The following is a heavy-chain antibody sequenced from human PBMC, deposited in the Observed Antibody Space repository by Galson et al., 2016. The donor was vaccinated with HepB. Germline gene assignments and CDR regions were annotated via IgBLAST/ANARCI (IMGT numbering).Heavy chain of an antibody. CDR2: IYHSGTS. J-gene: IGHJ4*02. Sequence: TLSLTCAVSGASISSGGYAWSWLRQPPGKGLEWIGYIYHSGTSYYNPSLEGRVSISGDMSKNQFYLRVNSVTAADTAVYYCARVENHRDSSGYYPVFDSWGQGTLVTVSS. V-gene: IGHV4-30-2*01. CDR3: ARVENHRDSSGYYPVFDS. CDR1: GASISSGGYA. D-gene: IGHD3-22*01.